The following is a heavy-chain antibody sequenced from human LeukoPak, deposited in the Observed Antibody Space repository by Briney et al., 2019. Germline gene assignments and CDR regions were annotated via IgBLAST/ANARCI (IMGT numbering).Heavy chain of an antibody. CDR1: GFTFSSYA. CDR3: ARDSEPSDFWSGYFPRPYYYYGMDV. CDR2: ISYDGSNK. Sequence: GGSLRLSCAASGFTFSSYAMHWVRQAPGKGLEWVAVISYDGSNKYYADSVKGRFTISRDNSKNTLYLQMNSLRAEDTAVYYCARDSEPSDFWSGYFPRPYYYYGMDVWGQGTTVTVSS. V-gene: IGHV3-30-3*01. D-gene: IGHD3-3*01. J-gene: IGHJ6*02.